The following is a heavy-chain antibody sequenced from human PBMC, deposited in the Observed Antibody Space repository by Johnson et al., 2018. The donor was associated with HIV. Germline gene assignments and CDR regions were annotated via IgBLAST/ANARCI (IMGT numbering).Heavy chain of an antibody. CDR2: IGPSGDT. J-gene: IGHJ3*02. CDR3: AKGPAAVFGLVADI. D-gene: IGHD3/OR15-3a*01. V-gene: IGHV3-13*01. CDR1: GFTFSNYD. Sequence: VQLVESGGGLVQAGGSLRLSCGASGFTFSNYDMHWVRQATGKGLEWVSGIGPSGDTYYPGSVKGRFTIPRETAKNSLYLQMNSLRVGDTAVYYCAKGPAAVFGLVADIWGQGTKVTVSS.